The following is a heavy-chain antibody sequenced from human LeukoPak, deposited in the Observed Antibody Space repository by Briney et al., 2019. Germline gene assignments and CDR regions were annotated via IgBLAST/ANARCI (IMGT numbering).Heavy chain of an antibody. V-gene: IGHV3-30-3*01. CDR3: ARDRYYYDSSGYWGREEDYYYYGMDV. D-gene: IGHD3-22*01. CDR1: GFTFSGYA. CDR2: ISYDGSNK. J-gene: IGHJ6*02. Sequence: PGGSLRLSCAASGFTFSGYAMHWVRQAPGKGLEWVAIISYDGSNKYHADSVKGRFTISRDNSKNTMYLQMNSLRAEDTAVYYCARDRYYYDSSGYWGREEDYYYYGMDVWGQGTTVTVSS.